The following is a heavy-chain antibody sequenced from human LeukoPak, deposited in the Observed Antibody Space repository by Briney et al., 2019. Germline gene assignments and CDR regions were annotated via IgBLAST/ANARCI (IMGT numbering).Heavy chain of an antibody. J-gene: IGHJ4*02. CDR3: AGGVATTGGFYFDY. CDR2: IYYSGST. CDR1: GGSISSYY. V-gene: IGHV4-59*01. Sequence: SETLSLTCSVSGGSISSYYWSWIRQPPGKGLEWIGYIYYSGSTNYNPSLKSRVTISVEASKNQFPLKLSSVTAADTAVYYCAGGVATTGGFYFDYWGQGTLVTVSS. D-gene: IGHD5-12*01.